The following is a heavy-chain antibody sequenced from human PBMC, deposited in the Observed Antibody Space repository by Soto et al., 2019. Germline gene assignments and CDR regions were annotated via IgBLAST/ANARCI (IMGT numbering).Heavy chain of an antibody. D-gene: IGHD6-19*01. CDR3: TRDDEGSGWYL. J-gene: IGHJ5*02. V-gene: IGHV3-7*05. CDR2: IKEDGIEK. Sequence: EVQLVESGGGLVQPGESLRISCAASGFNFRSYWMSWVRQAPGKGPEWVANIKEDGIEKHYVDSVKGRFTISRDNAKNSLYLQMNGLRVEDTAVYYCTRDDEGSGWYLWGQGTLVTVSS. CDR1: GFNFRSYW.